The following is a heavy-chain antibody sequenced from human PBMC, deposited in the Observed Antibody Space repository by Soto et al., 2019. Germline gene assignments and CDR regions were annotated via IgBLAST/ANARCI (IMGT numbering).Heavy chain of an antibody. CDR1: GFTFSSYG. Sequence: GSLRLSCAASGFTFSSYGMHWVRQAPGKGLEWVAVISYDGSNKYYADSVKGRFTISRDNSKNTLYLQMNSLRAEDTAVYYCAKGGPATAIYYYYYGMDVWGQGTTVTVSS. V-gene: IGHV3-30*18. CDR3: AKGGPATAIYYYYYGMDV. D-gene: IGHD2-21*02. J-gene: IGHJ6*02. CDR2: ISYDGSNK.